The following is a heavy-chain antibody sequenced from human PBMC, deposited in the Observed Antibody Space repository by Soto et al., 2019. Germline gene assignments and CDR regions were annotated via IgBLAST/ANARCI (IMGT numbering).Heavy chain of an antibody. D-gene: IGHD5-12*01. V-gene: IGHV1-18*01. Sequence: ASVKVSCKASGYTFSNYGISWVRQAPGQGLEWMGWISAYKGDTNYAQNLRGRVTMTTDTSTNTAYMELRSLRDDDTAVYYCARESPATITKYYYYSMDVWGQGTTVTVSS. CDR3: ARESPATITKYYYYSMDV. J-gene: IGHJ6*02. CDR2: ISAYKGDT. CDR1: GYTFSNYG.